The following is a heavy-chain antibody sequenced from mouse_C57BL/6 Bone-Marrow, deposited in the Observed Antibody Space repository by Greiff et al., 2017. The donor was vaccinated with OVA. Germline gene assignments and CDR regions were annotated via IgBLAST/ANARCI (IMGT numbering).Heavy chain of an antibody. CDR2: IDPSDSYT. CDR1: GYTFTSYW. J-gene: IGHJ2*01. Sequence: VQLQQPGAELVMPGASVKLSCKASGYTFTSYWMHWVKQRPGQGLEWIGEIDPSDSYTNYNQKFKGKSTLTVDKSSSTAYMQLSSLTSEDSAVYYCARGIYDYDDFDYWGQGTTLTVSS. CDR3: ARGIYDYDDFDY. V-gene: IGHV1-69*01. D-gene: IGHD2-4*01.